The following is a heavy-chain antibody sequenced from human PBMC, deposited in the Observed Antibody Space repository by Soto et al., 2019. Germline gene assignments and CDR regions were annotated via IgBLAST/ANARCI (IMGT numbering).Heavy chain of an antibody. V-gene: IGHV3-74*01. J-gene: IGHJ4*02. CDR3: ARGLYYYDSSGYWGY. CDR2: INSDGSST. CDR1: GFTFSSYW. Sequence: PGGSLRLSCAASGFTFSSYWMHWVRQAPGKGLVWVSRINSDGSSTSYADSVKGRFTISRDNAKNTLYLQMNSLRDEDTAVYYCARGLYYYDSSGYWGYWGQGTLVTVSS. D-gene: IGHD3-22*01.